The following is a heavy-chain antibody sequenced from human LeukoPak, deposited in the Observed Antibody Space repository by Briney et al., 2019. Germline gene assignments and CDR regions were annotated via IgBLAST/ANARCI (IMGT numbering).Heavy chain of an antibody. J-gene: IGHJ4*02. V-gene: IGHV1-2*02. D-gene: IGHD6-13*01. CDR2: SNPNSGGA. CDR3: ARDHNRIAAAGTPFDY. Sequence: GASVKVSCKASGYTFTGYYIHWVRQAPGQGLEWMGWSNPNSGGANYAQKFQGRVTMTRNTSISTAYMELRSLRSDDTAVYYCARDHNRIAAAGTPFDYWGQGTLVTVSS. CDR1: GYTFTGYY.